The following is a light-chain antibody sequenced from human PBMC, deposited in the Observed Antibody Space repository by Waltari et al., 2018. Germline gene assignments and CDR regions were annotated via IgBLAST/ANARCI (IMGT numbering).Light chain of an antibody. V-gene: IGKV4-1*01. Sequence: DIVMTQSPDSLPVSLGERATINCKSSQSLSHSSDNKNYLAWYQQKPGQPPKLLIDWASTRESGVPDRFSGSGSGTDFTLNISSLQAEDVAVYYCQQYYSTPRTFGQGTKVEIK. CDR3: QQYYSTPRT. J-gene: IGKJ1*01. CDR2: WAS. CDR1: QSLSHSSDNKNY.